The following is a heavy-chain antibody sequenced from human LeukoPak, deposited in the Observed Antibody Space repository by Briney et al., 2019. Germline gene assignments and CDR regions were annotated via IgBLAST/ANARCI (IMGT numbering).Heavy chain of an antibody. CDR1: GFTFSSYA. J-gene: IGHJ4*02. Sequence: GGSLRLSCAASGFTFSSYAMHWVRQAPGKGLEWVAVISYDGSNKYCADSVKGRFTISRDNSKNTLYLQMNSLRAEDTAVYYCAKDSSGYSSSWYDYWGQGTLVTVSS. V-gene: IGHV3-30*04. D-gene: IGHD6-13*01. CDR3: AKDSSGYSSSWYDY. CDR2: ISYDGSNK.